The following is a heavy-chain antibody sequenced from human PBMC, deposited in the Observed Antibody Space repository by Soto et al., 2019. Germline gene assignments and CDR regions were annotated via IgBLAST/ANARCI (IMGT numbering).Heavy chain of an antibody. CDR1: GGTFSSYA. Sequence: SVKVSCKASGGTFSSYAISWVRQAPGQGLEWMGGIIPIFGTANYAQKFQGRVTTTADESTSTAYMELSSLRSEDTAVYYCARGQSFSSSGMGYYYYYYGMDVWGQGTTVTVSS. J-gene: IGHJ6*01. D-gene: IGHD6-6*01. CDR3: ARGQSFSSSGMGYYYYYYGMDV. V-gene: IGHV1-69*13. CDR2: IIPIFGTA.